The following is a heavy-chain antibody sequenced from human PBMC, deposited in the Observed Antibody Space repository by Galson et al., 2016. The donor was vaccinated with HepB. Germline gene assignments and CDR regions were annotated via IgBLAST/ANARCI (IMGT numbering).Heavy chain of an antibody. D-gene: IGHD2-21*01. CDR1: GDSISSSTW. Sequence: ETLSLTCAVSGDSISSSTWWGWVRQPPGKGLEWLGEIYHSGNTNYNPSLKSRLTMSVEKPKNQFSLKLSFVTAADTAVYYCARDQDGEIPRRPLGYWGQGTLVTVSS. J-gene: IGHJ4*02. CDR3: ARDQDGEIPRRPLGY. CDR2: IYHSGNT. V-gene: IGHV4-4*02.